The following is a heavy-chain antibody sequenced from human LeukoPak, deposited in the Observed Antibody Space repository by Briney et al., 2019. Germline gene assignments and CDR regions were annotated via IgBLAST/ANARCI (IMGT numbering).Heavy chain of an antibody. CDR1: GFTFDDYA. V-gene: IGHV3-9*03. CDR2: ISWNSGSI. J-gene: IGHJ4*02. CDR3: AKDTSYDFWSGYIDY. D-gene: IGHD3-3*01. Sequence: PGGSLRLSCAASGFTFDDYAMHWVRQAPGKGLEWVSGISWNSGSIGYADSVKGRFTISRDNAKNSLYLQMNSLRAEDMALYYCAKDTSYDFWSGYIDYWGQGTLVTVSS.